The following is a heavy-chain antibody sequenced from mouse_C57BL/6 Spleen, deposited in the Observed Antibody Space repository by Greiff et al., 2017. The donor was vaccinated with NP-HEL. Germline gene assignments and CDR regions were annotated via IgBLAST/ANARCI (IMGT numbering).Heavy chain of an antibody. CDR1: GFTFSSYA. D-gene: IGHD4-1*01. J-gene: IGHJ1*03. V-gene: IGHV5-4*01. CDR2: ISDGGSYT. Sequence: VQLKESGGGLVKPGGSLKLSCAASGFTFSSYAMSWVRQTPEKRLEWVATISDGGSYTYYPDNVKGRFTISRDNAKNNLYLQMSHLKSEDTAMYYCARVWDGYFDVWGTGTTVTVSS. CDR3: ARVWDGYFDV.